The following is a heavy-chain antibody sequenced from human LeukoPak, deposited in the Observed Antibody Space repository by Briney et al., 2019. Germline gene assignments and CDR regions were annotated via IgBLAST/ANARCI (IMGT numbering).Heavy chain of an antibody. CDR1: GFTFSSYS. CDR3: ARMWGSSWSYFDY. D-gene: IGHD6-13*01. J-gene: IGHJ4*02. V-gene: IGHV3-48*04. Sequence: GSLRLSCTASGFTFSSYSMNWVRQAPGKGLEWVSYISSGSTTIYYADSVKGRFTISRDNAKNSLYLQMNSLRAEDTAVYFCARMWGSSWSYFDYWSQGTLVTVSS. CDR2: ISSGSTTI.